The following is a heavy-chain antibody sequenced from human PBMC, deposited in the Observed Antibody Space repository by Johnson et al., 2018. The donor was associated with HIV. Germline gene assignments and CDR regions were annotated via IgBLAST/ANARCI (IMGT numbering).Heavy chain of an antibody. J-gene: IGHJ3*02. CDR3: AKDVAFRDDAFDI. Sequence: QVQLVESGGGLVQPGGSLRLSCAASGFTVSSYGMHWVRQAPGKGLEWVSVIYSGGSAYHADSVKGRFTISRDNSKNTLYLQMNSLRAEDTAVYYCAKDVAFRDDAFDIWGQGTMVTVSS. CDR2: IYSGGSA. D-gene: IGHD2-21*01. V-gene: IGHV3-NL1*01. CDR1: GFTVSSYG.